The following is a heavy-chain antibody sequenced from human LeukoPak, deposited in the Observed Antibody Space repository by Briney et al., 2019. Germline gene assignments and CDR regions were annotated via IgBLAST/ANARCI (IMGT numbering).Heavy chain of an antibody. CDR3: TRVGTSGYTADY. CDR2: ISSTSRNI. J-gene: IGHJ4*02. Sequence: GGSLRLSCAASGLAFSIYSRNWVRQAPGKGLEWISYISSTSRNIYFADSVKGRFTISRDNAQNSVSLQMNSLRAEDTAVYFCTRVGTSGYTADYWGQGTRVTVSS. CDR1: GLAFSIYS. V-gene: IGHV3-48*04. D-gene: IGHD3-22*01.